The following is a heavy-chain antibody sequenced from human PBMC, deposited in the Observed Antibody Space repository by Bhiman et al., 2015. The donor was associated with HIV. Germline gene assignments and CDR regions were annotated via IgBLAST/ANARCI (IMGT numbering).Heavy chain of an antibody. CDR1: GFTFSSYA. CDR2: ISYDGSNK. J-gene: IGHJ4*02. D-gene: IGHD2-15*01. CDR3: ARDAGYCSGGSCYSFFDY. V-gene: IGHV3-30-3*01. Sequence: VQLVESGGGLVKPGGSLRLSCAASGFTFSSYAMHWVRQAPGKGLEWVAVISYDGSNKYYADSVKGRFTISRDNSKNTLYLQMNSLRAEDTAVYYCARDAGYCSGGSCYSFFDYWGQGTLVTVSS.